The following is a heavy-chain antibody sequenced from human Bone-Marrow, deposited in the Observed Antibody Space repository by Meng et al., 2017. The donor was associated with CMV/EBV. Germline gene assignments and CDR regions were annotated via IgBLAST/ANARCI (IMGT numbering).Heavy chain of an antibody. CDR1: GFILSDHY. J-gene: IGHJ6*02. Sequence: GGSLRLSCVASGFILSDHYIDWVRQSPGKELEWVGRSRNKPNSYTTEYAASVKGRFTTSRDDSKNPVLLQMSSLKTGDTAVYYCARTMRIRHMVLRFFPRGYYGMDVWSQGTTVTVSS. D-gene: IGHD3-3*01. V-gene: IGHV3-72*01. CDR3: ARTMRIRHMVLRFFPRGYYGMDV. CDR2: SRNKPNSYTT.